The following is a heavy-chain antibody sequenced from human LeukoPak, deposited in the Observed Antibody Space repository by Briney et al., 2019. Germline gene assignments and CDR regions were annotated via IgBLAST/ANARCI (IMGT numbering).Heavy chain of an antibody. J-gene: IGHJ4*02. CDR3: ASYSGSYLHSQFDY. V-gene: IGHV3-21*01. Sequence: GGSLRLSCAASGFTFSSYSMNWVRQAPGKGLEWVSSISSSSSSYIYYADSVKGRFTISRDNAKNSLYLQMNSLRAEDTAVYYCASYSGSYLHSQFDYWGQGTLVTVSS. CDR2: ISSSSSSYI. D-gene: IGHD1-26*01. CDR1: GFTFSSYS.